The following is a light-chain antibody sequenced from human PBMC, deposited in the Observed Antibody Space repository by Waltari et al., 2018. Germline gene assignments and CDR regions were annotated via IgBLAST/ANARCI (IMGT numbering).Light chain of an antibody. V-gene: IGLV2-14*03. Sequence: SALTQPASASGSPGQSITLYGLRTSTDVCVSNYASWSQQPPAKSPTLKLYEYHHHPGKPPTLTIYDVSNRPSGVSSRFSGSKSGNTASLTISGLQSEAEADYYCSSYSSSTTPLIFGGGTKLTVL. CDR3: SSYSSSTTPLI. CDR1: STDVCVSNY. J-gene: IGLJ2*01. CDR2: DVS.